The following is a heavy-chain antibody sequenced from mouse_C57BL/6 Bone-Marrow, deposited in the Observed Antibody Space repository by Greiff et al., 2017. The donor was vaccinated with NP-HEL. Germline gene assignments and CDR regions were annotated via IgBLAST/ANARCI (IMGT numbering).Heavy chain of an antibody. J-gene: IGHJ2*01. D-gene: IGHD2-4*01. CDR2: IYPGSGST. V-gene: IGHV1-55*01. Sequence: QVQLQQSGAELVKPGASVKMSCKASGYTFTSYWITWVKQRPGQGLEWIGDIYPGSGSTNYNEKFKSKATLTVDTSSSTAYMQLSSLTSEDSAVYYCARGRIYYDYCLDYWGQGTTLTVSA. CDR3: ARGRIYYDYCLDY. CDR1: GYTFTSYW.